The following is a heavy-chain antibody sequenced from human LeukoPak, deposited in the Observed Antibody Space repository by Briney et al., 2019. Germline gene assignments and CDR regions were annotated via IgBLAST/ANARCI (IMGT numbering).Heavy chain of an antibody. CDR2: INHSGST. CDR1: GGSFSGYY. CDR3: ARGGAREHCYDSSGYYSYYFDY. J-gene: IGHJ4*02. D-gene: IGHD3-22*01. Sequence: SETLSLTCAVYGGSFSGYYWSWIRQPPGKGLEWIGEINHSGSTNYNPSLKSRVTISVGTSKNQFSLKLSSVTAADTAVYYCARGGAREHCYDSSGYYSYYFDYWGQGTLVTVSS. V-gene: IGHV4-34*01.